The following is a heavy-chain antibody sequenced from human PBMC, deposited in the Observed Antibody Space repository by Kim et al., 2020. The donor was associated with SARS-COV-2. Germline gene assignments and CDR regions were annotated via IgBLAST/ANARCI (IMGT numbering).Heavy chain of an antibody. Sequence: GGSLRLSCAASGFTFSGSAMHWVRQASGKGLEWVGRIRSKANSYATAYAASVKGRFTISRDDSKNTAYLQMNSLKTEDTAVYYCTRHAFGYSNSWYWFDPWGQGTLVTVSS. CDR2: IRSKANSYAT. J-gene: IGHJ5*02. D-gene: IGHD6-13*01. CDR3: TRHAFGYSNSWYWFDP. V-gene: IGHV3-73*01. CDR1: GFTFSGSA.